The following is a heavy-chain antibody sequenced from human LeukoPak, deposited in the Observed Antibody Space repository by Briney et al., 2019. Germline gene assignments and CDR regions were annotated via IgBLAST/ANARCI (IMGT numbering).Heavy chain of an antibody. CDR2: IYTGGST. D-gene: IGHD3-10*01. CDR3: ARGPDYYGSPKVAFDI. CDR1: GGSISSYY. V-gene: IGHV4-4*07. Sequence: PSETLSLTCTVSGGSISSYYWSWIRQPAGKGLEWIARIYTGGSTNYNPSLKSRVTMSVDTSKNQFSLKLSSVTAADTAVYYCARGPDYYGSPKVAFDIWGQGTMVTVSS. J-gene: IGHJ3*02.